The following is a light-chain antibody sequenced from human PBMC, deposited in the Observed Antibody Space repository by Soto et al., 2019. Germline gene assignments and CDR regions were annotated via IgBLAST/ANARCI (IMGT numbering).Light chain of an antibody. Sequence: VLTQSPAILSLSPGERATLSCRASQSLAGQLAWYQQKPGQAPRLFIYDASKRAPGVPGRFSGSGPGTDYSLTISSLEPDDFAVYYCQQRSSWPTFGQGTRVEIK. CDR1: QSLAGQ. V-gene: IGKV3D-11*02. CDR3: QQRSSWPT. CDR2: DAS. J-gene: IGKJ1*01.